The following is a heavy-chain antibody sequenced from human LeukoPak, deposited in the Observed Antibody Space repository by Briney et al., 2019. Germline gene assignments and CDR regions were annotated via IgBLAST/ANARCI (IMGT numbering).Heavy chain of an antibody. CDR1: GGSISSSSYY. Sequence: PSETLFLTCTVSGGSISSSSYYWGWIRQPPGKGLEWIGSIYYSGSTYYNPSLKSRVTISVDTSKNQFSLKLSSVTAADTAVYYCARERVVPAAPLDYWGQGTLVTVSS. J-gene: IGHJ4*02. D-gene: IGHD2-2*01. CDR2: IYYSGST. V-gene: IGHV4-39*07. CDR3: ARERVVPAAPLDY.